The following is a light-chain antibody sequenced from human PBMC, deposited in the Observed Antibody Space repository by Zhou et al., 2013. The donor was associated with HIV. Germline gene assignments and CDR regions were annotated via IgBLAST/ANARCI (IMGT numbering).Light chain of an antibody. CDR2: GTS. J-gene: IGKJ2*01. V-gene: IGKV3-20*01. CDR3: QQYDTWPS. CDR1: QSLSSNY. Sequence: EIVLTQSPGTLSLSPGERVTLSCRASQSLSSNYLAWYQQKPGQAPRLLIYGTSSRATGIPDRFSGSGSGREFTLTISSLQSEDFALYYCQQYDTWPSFGQGTKLQIK.